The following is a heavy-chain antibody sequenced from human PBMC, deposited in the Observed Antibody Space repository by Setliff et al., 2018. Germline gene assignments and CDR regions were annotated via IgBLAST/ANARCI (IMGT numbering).Heavy chain of an antibody. V-gene: IGHV4-34*12. D-gene: IGHD3-10*01. J-gene: IGHJ4*02. CDR2: IMPGRDT. CDR3: ARHATCYYGSGNLPFDS. CDR1: GDSLSGYY. Sequence: SETLSLTCAVYGDSLSGYYWSWIRQSPKKGLEWIGEIMPGRDTLYSPSLESRLTITIDTSKSQFSLKLSSVTAADTAVYYCARHATCYYGSGNLPFDSWGQGTLVTVSS.